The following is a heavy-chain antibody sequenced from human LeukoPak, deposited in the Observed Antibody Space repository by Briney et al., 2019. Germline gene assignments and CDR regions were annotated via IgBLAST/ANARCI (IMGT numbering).Heavy chain of an antibody. V-gene: IGHV4-34*01. CDR2: IDHSGST. J-gene: IGHJ4*02. CDR3: ARGPYCSGGSCYVRPFDY. CDR1: GGSFSGYY. Sequence: SETLSLTCAVYGGSFSGYYWSWIRQPPGKGLEWIGEIDHSGSTNYNPSLKSRATISVDTSKNQFSLKLSSVTAADTAVYYCARGPYCSGGSCYVRPFDYWGQGTLVTVSS. D-gene: IGHD2-15*01.